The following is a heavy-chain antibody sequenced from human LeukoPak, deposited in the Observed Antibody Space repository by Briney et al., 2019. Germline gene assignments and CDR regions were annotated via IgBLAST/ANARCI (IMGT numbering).Heavy chain of an antibody. V-gene: IGHV1-69*01. CDR3: ARGQGTLGATDYNFDY. D-gene: IGHD1-26*01. Sequence: GSSVKVSCKASGGTFSSYAISWVRQAPGQELEWMGGIIPIFGTANYAQKFQGRVTITADESTSTAYMELSSLRSEDTAVYYCARGQGTLGATDYNFDYWGQGTLVTVSS. CDR2: IIPIFGTA. CDR1: GGTFSSYA. J-gene: IGHJ4*02.